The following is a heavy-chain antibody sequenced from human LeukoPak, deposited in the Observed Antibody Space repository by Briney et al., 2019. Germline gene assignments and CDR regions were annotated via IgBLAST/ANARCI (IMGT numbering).Heavy chain of an antibody. D-gene: IGHD4-17*01. V-gene: IGHV3-23*01. CDR2: ISGSGGST. CDR3: AKDMGADIRTVTTGFGY. Sequence: PGGSLRLSCAASGFTFSSYAMSWVRQAPGKGLEWVSAISGSGGSTYYADSVKGRFTISRDNSKNTLYLQMNSLRAEDTAVYYCAKDMGADIRTVTTGFGYWGQGTLVTVSS. J-gene: IGHJ4*02. CDR1: GFTFSSYA.